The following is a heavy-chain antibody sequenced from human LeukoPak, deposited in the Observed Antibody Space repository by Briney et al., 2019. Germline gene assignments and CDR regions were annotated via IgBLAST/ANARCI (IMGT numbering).Heavy chain of an antibody. Sequence: SETLSLTCSVSGGSISSSSYYWGWIRQPPGKGLEWIGSIYYSGSTYYNPSHKSRVTISVDTSKNQFSLKLSSVTAADTAVYYCARLYYYFDYWGQGTLVTVPS. V-gene: IGHV4-39*01. J-gene: IGHJ4*02. D-gene: IGHD2-21*01. CDR3: ARLYYYFDY. CDR1: GGSISSSSYY. CDR2: IYYSGST.